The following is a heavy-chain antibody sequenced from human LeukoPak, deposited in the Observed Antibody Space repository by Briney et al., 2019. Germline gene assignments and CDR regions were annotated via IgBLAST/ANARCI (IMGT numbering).Heavy chain of an antibody. V-gene: IGHV3-23*01. CDR2: IGGIGAST. J-gene: IGHJ5*02. CDR3: AKAAYGDYVNWFDP. D-gene: IGHD4-17*01. CDR1: GFTVSTYI. Sequence: GGSLRLSCAVSGFTVSTYIMSWVRQAPGKGLEWVSSIGGIGASTYYADSVKGRFTISRDNSKNTLYLQMNSLRAEDTALYYCAKAAYGDYVNWFDPWGQGILVIVSS.